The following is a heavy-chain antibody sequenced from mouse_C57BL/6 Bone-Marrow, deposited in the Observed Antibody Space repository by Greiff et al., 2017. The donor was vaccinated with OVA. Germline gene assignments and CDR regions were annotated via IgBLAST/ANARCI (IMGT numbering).Heavy chain of an antibody. CDR2: IYPRSGNN. V-gene: IGHV1-81*01. J-gene: IGHJ1*03. D-gene: IGHD2-3*01. CDR1: GYTFTSYG. CDR3: AKGGYYNWYFDV. Sequence: VQLQQSGAELARPGASVKLSCKASGYTFTSYGISWVKQRTGQGLEWIGEIYPRSGNNYYNEKFKGKATLTADKSSSTAYMELRSLTSEDSAVYFCAKGGYYNWYFDVWGTGTTVTVSS.